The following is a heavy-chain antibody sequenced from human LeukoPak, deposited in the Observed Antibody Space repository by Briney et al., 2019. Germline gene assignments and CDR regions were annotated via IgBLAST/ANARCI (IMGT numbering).Heavy chain of an antibody. D-gene: IGHD2-2*01. V-gene: IGHV4-59*11. CDR1: GGSISSHY. Sequence: SETLSLTCTVSGGSISSHYWSWIRQPPGKGLEWIGYIYYSGSTNYNPSLKSRVTISVDTSKNQFSLKLSSVTAADTAVYYCARCTVRSGIVVVHPWGQGTLVTVSS. CDR2: IYYSGST. J-gene: IGHJ5*02. CDR3: ARCTVRSGIVVVHP.